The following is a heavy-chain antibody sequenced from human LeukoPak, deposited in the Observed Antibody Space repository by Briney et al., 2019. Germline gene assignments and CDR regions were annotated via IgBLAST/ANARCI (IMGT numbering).Heavy chain of an antibody. V-gene: IGHV4-39*01. D-gene: IGHD6-19*01. Sequence: SETLSLTCTVSGGSISSLDYYWGWIRQPPGKGLGWIGCIYYSGSTYYNPSLKSRVTISVDTSKNQFSLKLSSVTAADTAVYYCARHAGYSSGWVSSWGQGTLVTVSS. CDR1: GGSISSLDYY. CDR3: ARHAGYSSGWVSS. J-gene: IGHJ5*02. CDR2: IYYSGST.